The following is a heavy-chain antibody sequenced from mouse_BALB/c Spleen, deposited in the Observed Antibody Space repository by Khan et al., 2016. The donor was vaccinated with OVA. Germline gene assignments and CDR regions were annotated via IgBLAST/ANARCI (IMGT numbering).Heavy chain of an antibody. CDR2: IYPGSGST. J-gene: IGHJ3*01. V-gene: IGHV1-77*01. CDR1: GYTFTDYV. Sequence: QVQLQQSGPELVKPGTSVKMSCKASGYTFTDYVISWVKQRTGQGLEWIGEIYPGSGSTYYNGKFKGKATLTADKSSNTAYMQLSSLTSEDSAFYFCARSYDGAWFAYWGQGTLVTVSA. CDR3: ARSYDGAWFAY. D-gene: IGHD1-1*01.